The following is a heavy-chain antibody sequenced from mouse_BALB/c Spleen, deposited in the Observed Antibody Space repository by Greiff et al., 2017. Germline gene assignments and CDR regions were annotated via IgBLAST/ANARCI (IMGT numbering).Heavy chain of an antibody. J-gene: IGHJ2*01. D-gene: IGHD2-3*01. CDR2: INPYNGDT. V-gene: IGHV1-20*02. Sequence: EVQLQESGPELVKPGASVKISCKASGYSFTGYFMNWVMQSHGKSLEWIGRINPYNGDTFYNQKFKGKATLTVDKSSSTAHMDLRSLASEDSAVYYCARSGGYYDFDYWGQGTTLTVSS. CDR3: ARSGGYYDFDY. CDR1: GYSFTGYF.